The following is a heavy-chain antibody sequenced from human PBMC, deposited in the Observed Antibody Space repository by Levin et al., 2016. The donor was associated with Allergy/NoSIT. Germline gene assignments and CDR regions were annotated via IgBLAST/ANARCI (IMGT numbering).Heavy chain of an antibody. D-gene: IGHD1-26*01. CDR2: ISYEGSYK. V-gene: IGHV3-30*18. J-gene: IGHJ6*02. CDR3: AKPQYIGGSYPNSFYYALDV. Sequence: GESLKISCAASGFTFSSYGMHWVRQAPDKGLEWVAVISYEGSYKYYADSVKGRFTISRDNSRNTLYLQMNSLRAEDTAVYYCAKPQYIGGSYPNSFYYALDVWGQGTTVTVSS. CDR1: GFTFSSYG.